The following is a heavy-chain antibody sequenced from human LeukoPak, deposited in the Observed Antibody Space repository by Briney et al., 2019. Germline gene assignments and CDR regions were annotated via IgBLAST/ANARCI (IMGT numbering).Heavy chain of an antibody. V-gene: IGHV3-23*01. CDR2: ISGSGGST. CDR1: GFTFSSYA. J-gene: IGHJ4*02. Sequence: PGGSLRLSCAASGFTFSSYAMSWVRQAPGKGLEWVSAISGSGGSTHYADSVKGRFTISRDNSMNTLYLQMNSLRAEDTAVYYCANPTILHYFDYWGQGTLVTVSS. CDR3: ANPTILHYFDY. D-gene: IGHD2-2*01.